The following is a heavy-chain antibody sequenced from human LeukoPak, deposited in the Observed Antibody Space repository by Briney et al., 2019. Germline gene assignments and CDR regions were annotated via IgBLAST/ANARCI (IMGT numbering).Heavy chain of an antibody. CDR2: IRYDGSNK. V-gene: IGHV3-30*02. Sequence: GGSLRLSCAASGFTFSSYGMHWVRQAPGKGLEWVAFIRYDGSNKYYADSVKGRFTISRDNSKNTLYLQMNSLRAEDTAVYYCAKDWGPWAMVRGVADYWSQGTLVTVSS. J-gene: IGHJ4*02. CDR3: AKDWGPWAMVRGVADY. D-gene: IGHD3-10*01. CDR1: GFTFSSYG.